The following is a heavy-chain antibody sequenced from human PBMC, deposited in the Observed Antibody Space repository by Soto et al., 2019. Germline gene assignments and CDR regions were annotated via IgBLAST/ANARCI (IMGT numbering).Heavy chain of an antibody. J-gene: IGHJ4*02. CDR3: ARERSLAADY. V-gene: IGHV1-8*01. Sequence: QVQLVQFGAEVKKPGASVKVSCKASGYTCTSYAINWVRQATGQGLEWMGWMNPNSGNTGYAQKFQGRVTMTRNTSISTSYMELSSLRSEDTAVYYCARERSLAADYWGQGTLVTVSS. CDR2: MNPNSGNT. CDR1: GYTCTSYA. D-gene: IGHD6-25*01.